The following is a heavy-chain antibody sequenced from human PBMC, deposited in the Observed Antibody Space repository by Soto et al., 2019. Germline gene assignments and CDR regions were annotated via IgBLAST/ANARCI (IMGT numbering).Heavy chain of an antibody. CDR1: GFTFSNYE. J-gene: IGHJ6*03. CDR2: ISNNGAHT. D-gene: IGHD6-13*01. CDR3: ARRGYGSRWPNVYMDV. V-gene: IGHV3-64*01. Sequence: EAQLVESGGGLVQPGGSLRLSCAASGFTFSNYEMHWVRQAPGKGLEYVSGISNNGAHTDYAKSVKGRLTISRENSENTLYLQMGSLRAEDMALYYCARRGYGSRWPNVYMDVWGKGTTVTVSS.